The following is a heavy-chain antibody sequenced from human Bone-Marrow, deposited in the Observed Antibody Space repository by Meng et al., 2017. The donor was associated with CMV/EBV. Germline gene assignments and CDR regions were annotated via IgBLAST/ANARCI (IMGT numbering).Heavy chain of an antibody. J-gene: IGHJ4*02. CDR1: GYTFTSYD. V-gene: IGHV1-18*01. CDR3: AREALDY. CDR2: MNPNSGNT. Sequence: ASVKVSCKASGYTFTSYDINWVRQATGQGLEWMGWMNPNSGNTNYAQKLQGRVTMTTDTSTSTAYMELRSLRSDDTAVYYCAREALDYWGQGTLVTVSS.